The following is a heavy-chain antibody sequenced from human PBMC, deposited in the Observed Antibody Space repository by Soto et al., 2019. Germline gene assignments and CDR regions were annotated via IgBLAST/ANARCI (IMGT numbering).Heavy chain of an antibody. D-gene: IGHD2-21*02. CDR1: GGSISSGGYY. J-gene: IGHJ5*02. CDR3: ARGRIVVVTANWFDP. V-gene: IGHV4-31*03. CDR2: IYYSGST. Sequence: SETLSLTCTVSGGSISSGGYYWSWIRQHPGKGLEWIGYIYYSGSTYYNPSLKSRVTISVDTSKNQFSLKLSSVTAADTAVYYCARGRIVVVTANWFDPWGQGTLVTVSS.